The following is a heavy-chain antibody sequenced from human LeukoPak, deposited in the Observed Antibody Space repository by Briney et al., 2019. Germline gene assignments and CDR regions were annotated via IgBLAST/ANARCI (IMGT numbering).Heavy chain of an antibody. Sequence: ASVKVSCKASGYTFTRYYMHWVRQAPGQGLEWMGWINPNSGGTNYAQKFQGRVTMTRDTSISTAYMELSRLRSDDTAVYYCARETTVTTIFDYWGQGTLVTVSS. CDR2: INPNSGGT. D-gene: IGHD4-17*01. CDR1: GYTFTRYY. J-gene: IGHJ4*02. CDR3: ARETTVTTIFDY. V-gene: IGHV1-2*02.